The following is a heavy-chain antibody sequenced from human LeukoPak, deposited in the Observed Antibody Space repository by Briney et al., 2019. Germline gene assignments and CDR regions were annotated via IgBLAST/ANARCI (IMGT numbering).Heavy chain of an antibody. V-gene: IGHV4-34*01. CDR1: GGSFSGYY. CDR3: ARQHYSGYDYSLFY. D-gene: IGHD5-12*01. J-gene: IGHJ4*02. Sequence: SETLSLTCAVYGGSFSGYYCSWIRQPPGKGLEWIGEINHSGSTNYNSSLKSRVTISVDTSKNQFSLKLSSVTAADTAVYYCARQHYSGYDYSLFYWGQGTLVTVSS. CDR2: INHSGST.